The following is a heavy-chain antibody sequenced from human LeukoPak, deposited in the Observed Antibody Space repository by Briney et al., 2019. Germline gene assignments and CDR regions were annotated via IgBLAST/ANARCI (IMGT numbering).Heavy chain of an antibody. CDR3: ARGIPVHVLRYFDWLSDVRYYFDY. CDR2: INPNSGGT. J-gene: IGHJ4*02. CDR1: GHTFTGYY. Sequence: ASVKVSCKTSGHTFTGYYMHWVRQAPGQGLEWMGWINPNSGGTNYAQKFQGRVTMTRDTSISTAYVELSRLRSDDTAVYYCARGIPVHVLRYFDWLSDVRYYFDYWGQGTLVTVSS. D-gene: IGHD3-9*01. V-gene: IGHV1-2*02.